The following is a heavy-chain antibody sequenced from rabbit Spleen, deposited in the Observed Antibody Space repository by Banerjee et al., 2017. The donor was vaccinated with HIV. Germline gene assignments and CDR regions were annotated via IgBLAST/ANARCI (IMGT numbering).Heavy chain of an antibody. J-gene: IGHJ4*01. Sequence: EQLEESGGGLVKPEGSLTLTCEASGVSFSDKDVMCWVRQAPGKGLEWIACIYAGSGGTWYANWARGRFTISKTSSTTVTLQVTSLTAADTATYFCARDLAGAIGWNFYLWGQGTLVTVS. CDR3: ARDLAGAIGWNFYL. V-gene: IGHV1S45*01. CDR2: IYAGSGGT. D-gene: IGHD4-1*01. CDR1: GVSFSDKDV.